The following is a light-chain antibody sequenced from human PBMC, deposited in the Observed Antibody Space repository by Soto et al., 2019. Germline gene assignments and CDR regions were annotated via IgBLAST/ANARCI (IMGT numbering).Light chain of an antibody. CDR3: QQYSSAPLT. J-gene: IGKJ1*01. CDR1: QSISSN. CDR2: GAS. V-gene: IGKV3-20*01. Sequence: EIVMTQSPATLSVSPGERATLSCRASQSISSNLAWYQQKPGQAPRLLIYGASSRATGIPDRFSGSGSGTDFTLTISRLEPEDFAVYYCQQYSSAPLTFGQGTKVDIK.